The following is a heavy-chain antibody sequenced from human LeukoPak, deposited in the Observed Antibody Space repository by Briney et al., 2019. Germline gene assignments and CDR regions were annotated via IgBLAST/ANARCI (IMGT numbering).Heavy chain of an antibody. CDR1: GFTFCSYS. CDR3: VRDRSGWAGDY. J-gene: IGHJ4*02. Sequence: PGGSLRLSCAASGFTFCSYSMNWVRQAPGKGLVWVSGIKTDGSSTRYADSVKGRFTISRDNAKNTLYLQMNSLRAEDTAVYYCVRDRSGWAGDYWGQGTLVTVSS. V-gene: IGHV3-74*01. D-gene: IGHD6-19*01. CDR2: IKTDGSST.